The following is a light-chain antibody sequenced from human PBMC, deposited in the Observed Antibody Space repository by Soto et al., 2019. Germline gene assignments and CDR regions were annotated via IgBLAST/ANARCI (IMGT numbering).Light chain of an antibody. CDR2: DVS. Sequence: QSALAQPASVSGSPGQSIAISCTGISSDVGAYNYVSWYQQHPGKAPKLIIFDVSNRPSGVSNRFSGSKSGDTASLTISGLQAEGEADYFCKSYTTGSTYVFGTGTKLTVL. V-gene: IGLV2-14*01. CDR3: KSYTTGSTYV. CDR1: SSDVGAYNY. J-gene: IGLJ1*01.